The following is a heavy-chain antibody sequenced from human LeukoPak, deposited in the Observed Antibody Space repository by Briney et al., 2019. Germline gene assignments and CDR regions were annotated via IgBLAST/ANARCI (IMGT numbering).Heavy chain of an antibody. CDR2: IYTSGST. CDR3: ASDRPATENWYFDL. CDR1: GGSISNYY. J-gene: IGHJ2*01. D-gene: IGHD1-26*01. V-gene: IGHV4-4*07. Sequence: SETLSLTCTVSGGSISNYYWSWIRQPAGKGLEWIGRIYTSGSTNYNPSLKSRVTISVDTSKNQFSLKLSSVTAADTAVYYCASDRPATENWYFDLWGRGTLVTVSS.